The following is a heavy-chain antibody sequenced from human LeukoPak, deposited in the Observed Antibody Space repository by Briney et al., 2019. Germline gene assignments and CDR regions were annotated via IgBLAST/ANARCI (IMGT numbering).Heavy chain of an antibody. CDR1: GFTFSSYE. D-gene: IGHD3-3*01. J-gene: IGHJ4*02. V-gene: IGHV3-48*03. Sequence: GSLRLSCAASGFTFSSYEMNWVRQAPGKGLEGVSYISSSGSTIYYADSVKGRFTISRDNAKNSLYLQMNSLRAEDTAVYYCARDRGFLEWLLHFDYWGQGTLVTVSS. CDR3: ARDRGFLEWLLHFDY. CDR2: ISSSGSTI.